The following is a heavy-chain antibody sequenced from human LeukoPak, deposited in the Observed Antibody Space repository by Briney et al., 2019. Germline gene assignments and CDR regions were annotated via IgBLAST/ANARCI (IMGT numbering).Heavy chain of an antibody. Sequence: GGSLRLSCAASGFTFSSYAMNWVRQAPGKGLEWVSYISHTGSANSYADSVKGRFTISRDNGKNSLFLQMNSLRVEDTAVYYCAAPYYDSSGLLDYWGQGTLVTVSS. D-gene: IGHD3-22*01. V-gene: IGHV3-48*03. CDR3: AAPYYDSSGLLDY. CDR1: GFTFSSYA. CDR2: ISHTGSAN. J-gene: IGHJ4*02.